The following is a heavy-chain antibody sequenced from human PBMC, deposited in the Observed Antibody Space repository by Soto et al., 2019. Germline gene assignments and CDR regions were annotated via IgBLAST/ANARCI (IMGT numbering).Heavy chain of an antibody. V-gene: IGHV4-39*01. CDR1: GDSISSRSYY. J-gene: IGHJ4*02. D-gene: IGHD2-21*02. CDR2: IYYSGST. Sequence: SETLSLTCTVTGDSISSRSYYWGWIRQPPGKGLEWIGSIYYSGSTYNNPSLRSRVSMSIDTSKDQFSLKLKSVTAADTALYFCARQRTSVVTQAYFDVWGSGSLVTVSS. CDR3: ARQRTSVVTQAYFDV.